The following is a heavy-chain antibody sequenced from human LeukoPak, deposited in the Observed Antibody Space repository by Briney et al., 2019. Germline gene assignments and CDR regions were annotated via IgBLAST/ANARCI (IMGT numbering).Heavy chain of an antibody. J-gene: IGHJ5*02. D-gene: IGHD3-10*01. CDR2: IYTSGST. Sequence: PSETLSLTCTVSGGSISSSSYYWGWIRQPPGKGLEWIGRIYTSGSTNYNPSLKSRVTISVDTSKNQFSLKLSSVTAADTAVYYCARPMVRGAGPRWFDPWGQGTLVTVSS. CDR3: ARPMVRGAGPRWFDP. CDR1: GGSISSSSYY. V-gene: IGHV4-39*07.